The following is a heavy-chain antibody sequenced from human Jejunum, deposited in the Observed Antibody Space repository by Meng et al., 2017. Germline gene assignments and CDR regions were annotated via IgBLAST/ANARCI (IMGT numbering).Heavy chain of an antibody. J-gene: IGHJ2*01. CDR3: ARADYVRYFDL. CDR2: VYHSGST. V-gene: IGHV4-4*02. CDR1: GGSIERNNW. Sequence: QVPVQGSGPGLVKPSETLSLTCAVSGGSIERNNWWTWIRQPPGQGLEWIGEVYHSGSTHYNPSLQSRVTISIDNSKNRFSLSLNSVTAADTAIYYCARADYVRYFDLWGRGTLVTVSS. D-gene: IGHD3-10*02.